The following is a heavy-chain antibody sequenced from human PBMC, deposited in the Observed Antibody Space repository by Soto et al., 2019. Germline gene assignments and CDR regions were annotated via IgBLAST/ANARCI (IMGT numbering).Heavy chain of an antibody. Sequence: SETLSLTCTVSGGSISSYCWSWIRQPPGKGLEWIGYIYYSGSTNYNPSLKSRVTISVDTSKNQFSLKLSSVTAADTAVYYCARGMTTVTTLDYWGQGTLVTVSS. CDR1: GGSISSYC. V-gene: IGHV4-59*08. CDR3: ARGMTTVTTLDY. D-gene: IGHD4-4*01. CDR2: IYYSGST. J-gene: IGHJ4*02.